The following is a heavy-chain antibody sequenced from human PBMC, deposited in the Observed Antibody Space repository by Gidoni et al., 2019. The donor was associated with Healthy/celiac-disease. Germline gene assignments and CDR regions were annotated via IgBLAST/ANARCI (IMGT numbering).Heavy chain of an antibody. D-gene: IGHD6-13*01. V-gene: IGHV3-33*01. J-gene: IGHJ4*02. CDR3: ARDIAAALN. Sequence: QVQLVESGGGVVQPGRSLRLSCAASGFTFSSYGLHWVRQAPGKGLEWVAVIWYDGSNKYYSDSVKGRFTISRDNSKNTLYLQMNSLRAEDTAVYYCARDIAAALNWGQGTLVTVSS. CDR1: GFTFSSYG. CDR2: IWYDGSNK.